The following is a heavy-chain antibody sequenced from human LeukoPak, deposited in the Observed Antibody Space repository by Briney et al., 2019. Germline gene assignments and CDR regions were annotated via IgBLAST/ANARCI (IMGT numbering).Heavy chain of an antibody. J-gene: IGHJ1*01. V-gene: IGHV3-7*01. CDR3: ARELVVGPAEYFQN. CDR2: INKDGSEK. D-gene: IGHD2-8*02. CDR1: GFTFSSYW. Sequence: GGSLRLSCAASGFTFSSYWMSWVRQTPGKGLECVANINKDGSEKYYMDSVRGRFTISRDNAKNSLSLQMNSLRVEDTAVYYCARELVVGPAEYFQNWGQGTLVTVSS.